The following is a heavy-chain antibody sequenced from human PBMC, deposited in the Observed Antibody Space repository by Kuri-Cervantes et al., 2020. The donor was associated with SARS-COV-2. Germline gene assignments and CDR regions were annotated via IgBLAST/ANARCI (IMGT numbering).Heavy chain of an antibody. CDR3: ARLGVAAAGSYYYYGMNV. CDR1: GFTFSSYA. Sequence: GESLKISCAASGFTFSSYAMSWVRQAPGKGLEWVSAISGSGGSTYYADSVKGRFTISGDNSKNTLYLQMNSLRAEDTAVYYCARLGVAAAGSYYYYGMNVWGQGTTVTVSS. V-gene: IGHV3-23*01. D-gene: IGHD6-13*01. CDR2: ISGSGGST. J-gene: IGHJ6*02.